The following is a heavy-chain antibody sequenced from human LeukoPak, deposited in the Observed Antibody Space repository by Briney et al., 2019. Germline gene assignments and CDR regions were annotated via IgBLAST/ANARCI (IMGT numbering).Heavy chain of an antibody. CDR3: ARDWDDWNNDSFDV. CDR2: ISHRSDTV. D-gene: IGHD1/OR15-1a*01. Sequence: GGSLTLSCAVSEFTFSSHAMNWVRQAPGKGLEWISYISHRSDTVYYAESVKGRFTISRDNAKNSLYLQMNSLRVEDTAMYYCARDWDDWNNDSFDVWGQGTMVTVSS. CDR1: EFTFSSHA. J-gene: IGHJ3*01. V-gene: IGHV3-48*01.